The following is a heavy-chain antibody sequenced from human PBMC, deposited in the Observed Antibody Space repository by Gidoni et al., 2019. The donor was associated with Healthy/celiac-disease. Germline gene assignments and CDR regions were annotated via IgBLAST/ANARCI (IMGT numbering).Heavy chain of an antibody. J-gene: IGHJ6*02. Sequence: QITLKESGPTLVKPTQTLTLTCTFSGFSLSTSGVGVGWIRQPPGKALEWLALIYWNDDKRYSPSLKSRLTITKDTTKNQVVLTMTNMDPVDTATYYCAHSNPNCGGDCYLYYYYGMDVWGQGTTVTVSS. CDR2: IYWNDDK. CDR3: AHSNPNCGGDCYLYYYYGMDV. CDR1: GFSLSTSGVG. V-gene: IGHV2-5*01. D-gene: IGHD2-21*02.